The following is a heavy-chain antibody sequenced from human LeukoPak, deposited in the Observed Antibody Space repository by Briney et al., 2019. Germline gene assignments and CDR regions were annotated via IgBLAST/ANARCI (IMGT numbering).Heavy chain of an antibody. CDR1: GFIFSSYG. Sequence: PGGSLRLSCAASGFIFSSYGMHWVRQAPGKGLVWVSRINTDGSSVRYADSVKGRFTISRDNAKNTLYLQMNSLRAEDTAVYLCARGGNWFDPWGQGTLVTVSS. J-gene: IGHJ5*02. D-gene: IGHD3-16*01. CDR2: INTDGSSV. V-gene: IGHV3-74*01. CDR3: ARGGNWFDP.